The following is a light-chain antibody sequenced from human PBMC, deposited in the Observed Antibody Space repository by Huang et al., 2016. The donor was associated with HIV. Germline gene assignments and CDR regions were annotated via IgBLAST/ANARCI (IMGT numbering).Light chain of an antibody. CDR3: QQYDNLHT. CDR2: EAS. Sequence: DIQMTQSPSSLSASAGDRVTITCQASQDISNYLNWYQQKPGKAPKLLIYEASKWETGVPSRFSGSRSGTHFTFTINNLQPEDIATYYCQQYDNLHTFGQGTKLEIK. V-gene: IGKV1-33*01. J-gene: IGKJ2*01. CDR1: QDISNY.